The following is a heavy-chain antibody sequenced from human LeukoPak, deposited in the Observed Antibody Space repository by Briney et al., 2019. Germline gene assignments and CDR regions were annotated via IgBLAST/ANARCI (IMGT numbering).Heavy chain of an antibody. Sequence: GASVKVSCKASGYTFTGYYMHWVRQAPGQGLEWMGWINPNSGGTNYAQKFQGRVTMTRDRSISTAYMELSRLRSDDPAVYYFARGGSRTSGFYDYFYRMDVWGQGTTVTVSS. CDR1: GYTFTGYY. D-gene: IGHD1-14*01. V-gene: IGHV1-2*02. J-gene: IGHJ6*02. CDR3: ARGGSRTSGFYDYFYRMDV. CDR2: INPNSGGT.